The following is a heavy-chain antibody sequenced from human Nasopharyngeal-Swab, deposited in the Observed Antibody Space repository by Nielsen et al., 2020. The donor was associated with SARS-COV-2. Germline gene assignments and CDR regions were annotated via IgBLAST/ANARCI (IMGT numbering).Heavy chain of an antibody. CDR1: GFTFSSFW. J-gene: IGHJ4*02. CDR3: AGRSATSGTFDY. CDR2: INTAGSST. D-gene: IGHD3-10*01. V-gene: IGHV3-74*01. Sequence: GESLKISCAASGFTFSSFWMHWVRQAPGEGLVWVSRINTAGSSTNYADSVKGRFTISRDNAKQSVDLQMSDLSDEDTALYFCAGRSATSGTFDYWGQGTLVTVSS.